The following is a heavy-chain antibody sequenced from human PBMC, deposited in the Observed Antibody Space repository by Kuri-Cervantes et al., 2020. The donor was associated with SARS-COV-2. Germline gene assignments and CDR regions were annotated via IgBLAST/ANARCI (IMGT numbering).Heavy chain of an antibody. V-gene: IGHV3-30*18. CDR2: ISYDGSNK. J-gene: IGHJ6*02. CDR3: AKAGHCSSTSCYICYYYGMDV. D-gene: IGHD2-2*02. CDR1: GFTFSSYG. Sequence: GESLKISCAASGFTFSSYGMHWVRQAPGKGLEWVAVISYDGSNKYYADSVKGRFTISRDNSKSTLYLQTNSLRAEDTAVYYCAKAGHCSSTSCYICYYYGMDVWGQGTTVTVSS.